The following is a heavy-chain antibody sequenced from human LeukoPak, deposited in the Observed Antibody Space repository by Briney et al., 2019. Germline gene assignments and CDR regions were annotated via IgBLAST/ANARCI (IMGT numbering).Heavy chain of an antibody. Sequence: GGSLRLSCVASGFYYNNYGMNWVRQAPGKGLEWVAGITANSAGRYYADSVQGRFTISRDNSKSTVYLQVNSLRAEDTAVYYCARDLDGGAGDAFDIWGQGTMVTVSS. D-gene: IGHD4-23*01. CDR2: ITANSAGR. V-gene: IGHV3-23*01. CDR1: GFYYNNYG. J-gene: IGHJ3*02. CDR3: ARDLDGGAGDAFDI.